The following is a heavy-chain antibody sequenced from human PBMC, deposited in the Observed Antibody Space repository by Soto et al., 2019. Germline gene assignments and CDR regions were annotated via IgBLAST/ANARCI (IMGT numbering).Heavy chain of an antibody. V-gene: IGHV1-69*12. J-gene: IGHJ6*01. Sequence: QVQLVQSGAEVKKPGSSVKVSCKTSGGTFRTSAISWVRQAPGQGLEWMGGIMPVFPTPDYAQKFQGRVTITADESTGTAYMELSRLRSEGTAVYFWAGDKDRQQLGGHYGFLMDVWGQGTTVTVSS. CDR2: IMPVFPTP. CDR1: GGTFRTSA. D-gene: IGHD4-17*01. CDR3: AGDKDRQQLGGHYGFLMDV.